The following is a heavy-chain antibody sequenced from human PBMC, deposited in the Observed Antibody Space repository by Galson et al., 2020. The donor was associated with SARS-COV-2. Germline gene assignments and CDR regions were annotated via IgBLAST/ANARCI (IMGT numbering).Heavy chain of an antibody. Sequence: SETLSLTCTVSGGSISSYYWSWIRQPPGKGLDWMGYIYTVGTTNYNPSLKSRVPKLLDTSKTQFSLQLSSVTAADTAVYYCARDQTVVVPTATDVHFYNYGMDLWGQGTTVTVSS. D-gene: IGHD2-2*01. CDR2: IYTVGTT. J-gene: IGHJ6*02. CDR3: ARDQTVVVPTATDVHFYNYGMDL. CDR1: GGSISSYY. V-gene: IGHV4-59*01.